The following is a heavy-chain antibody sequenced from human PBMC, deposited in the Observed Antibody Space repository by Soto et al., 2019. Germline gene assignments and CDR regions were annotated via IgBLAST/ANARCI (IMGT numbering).Heavy chain of an antibody. J-gene: IGHJ6*02. CDR1: GFTFSSYA. Sequence: GGSLRLSCAASGFTFSSYAMSWVRQAPGKGLEWVSAISGSGGSTYYADSVKGRFTISRDNSKNTLYLQMNSLRAEDTAVYYCAKSLVVETHYYGMDVWGQGTTVTVSS. CDR3: AKSLVVETHYYGMDV. V-gene: IGHV3-23*01. D-gene: IGHD2-15*01. CDR2: ISGSGGST.